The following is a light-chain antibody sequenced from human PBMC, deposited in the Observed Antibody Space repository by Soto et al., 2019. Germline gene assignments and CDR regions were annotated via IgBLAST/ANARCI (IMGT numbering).Light chain of an antibody. CDR3: QQRSNWPPIT. CDR2: AAS. J-gene: IGKJ5*01. V-gene: IGKV3D-20*02. Sequence: EILLTQSPGTLSLARWERATLSCGASQSVTSSYLAWYQQKPGQAPRLLIYAASSRATGIPARFSGSGSGTDFTLTISSLEPEDFAVYYCQQRSNWPPITFGQGTRLEIK. CDR1: QSVTSSY.